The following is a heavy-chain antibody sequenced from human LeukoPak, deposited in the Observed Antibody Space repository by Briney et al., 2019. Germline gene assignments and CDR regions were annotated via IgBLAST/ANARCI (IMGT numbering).Heavy chain of an antibody. J-gene: IGHJ3*02. CDR2: IIPIFGTA. CDR1: GGTFSSYA. D-gene: IGHD5-12*01. Sequence: ASVKVSCKASGGTFSSYAISWVRQAPGRGLEWMGGIIPIFGTANYAQKFQGRVTITADESTSTAYMELSSLRSEDTAVYYCARPAYSGYDLPAFDIWGQGTMVTVSS. V-gene: IGHV1-69*01. CDR3: ARPAYSGYDLPAFDI.